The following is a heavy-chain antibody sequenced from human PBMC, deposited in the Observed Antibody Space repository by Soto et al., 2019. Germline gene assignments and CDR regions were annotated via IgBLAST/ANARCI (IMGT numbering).Heavy chain of an antibody. CDR2: IHPDGSET. V-gene: IGHV3-7*04. D-gene: IGHD6-19*01. CDR3: TRNRGWHHLAY. Sequence: EVQLVESGGTLVQPGGSLRLSCAASGFTFSNYWMTWVRQAPAKGLEWVADIHPDGSETYYVDSVKGRFAISRDNAENSLSLRMNSLRDDDKAVYYCTRNRGWHHLAYWGQGALVTVSS. CDR1: GFTFSNYW. J-gene: IGHJ4*02.